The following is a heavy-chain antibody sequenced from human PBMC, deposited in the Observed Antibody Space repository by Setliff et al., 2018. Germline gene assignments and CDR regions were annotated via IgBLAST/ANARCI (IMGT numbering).Heavy chain of an antibody. CDR1: GGSISSGSYY. CDR2: IYTSGST. D-gene: IGHD3-10*01. J-gene: IGHJ4*02. CDR3: ARGGGGLLWFGELSRYYFDY. V-gene: IGHV4-61*02. Sequence: TLSLTCTVSGGSISSGSYYWSWIRQPAGKGLEWIGRIYTSGSTNYNPSLKSRVTISVDTSKNQFSLKLSSVTAADTAVYYCARGGGGLLWFGELSRYYFDYWGQGTLVTVSS.